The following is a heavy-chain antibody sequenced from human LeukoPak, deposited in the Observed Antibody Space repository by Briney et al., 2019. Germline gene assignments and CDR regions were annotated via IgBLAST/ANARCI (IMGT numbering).Heavy chain of an antibody. J-gene: IGHJ2*01. CDR3: ARRTYFDL. V-gene: IGHV4-59*08. CDR2: IYYSGST. Sequence: SETLSLTCTVSGGSISSYYWSWVRQPPGKGLEWIGYIYYSGSTTYNPSLKSRVTISVDTSKNQFSLKLSSVTAADTAVYYCARRTYFDLWGRGTLVTVSS. CDR1: GGSISSYY.